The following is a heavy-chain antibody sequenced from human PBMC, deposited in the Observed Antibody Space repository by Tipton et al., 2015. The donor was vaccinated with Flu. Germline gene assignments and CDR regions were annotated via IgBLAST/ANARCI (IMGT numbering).Heavy chain of an antibody. CDR3: TKGTAAGQYFDY. J-gene: IGHJ4*02. CDR1: GFTFDDYA. CDR2: ISWNSGSI. D-gene: IGHD6-13*01. V-gene: IGHV3-9*01. Sequence: SLRLSCAASGFTFDDYAMHWVRQAPGKGLEWVSGISWNSGSIGYADSVKGRFTISRDNAKNSLYLQMNSLRAEDTALYYCTKGTAAGQYFDYWGQGTLVTVSS.